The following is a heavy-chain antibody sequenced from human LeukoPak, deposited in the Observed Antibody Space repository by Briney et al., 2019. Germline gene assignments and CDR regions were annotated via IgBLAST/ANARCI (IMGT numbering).Heavy chain of an antibody. CDR2: ISWNSGSI. CDR3: AKALGPRLVGATAY. V-gene: IGHV3-9*01. J-gene: IGHJ4*02. D-gene: IGHD1-26*01. Sequence: GGSLRLSCAASGFTFDDYAMHWVRQAPGKGLEWVSGISWNSGSIGYADSVKGRFTISRDNAKNSLYLQMNSLRAEDTALYYCAKALGPRLVGATAYWGQGTLVTVSS. CDR1: GFTFDDYA.